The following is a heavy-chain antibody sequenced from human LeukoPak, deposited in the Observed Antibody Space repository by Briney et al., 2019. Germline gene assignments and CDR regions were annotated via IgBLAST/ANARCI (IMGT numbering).Heavy chain of an antibody. J-gene: IGHJ4*02. CDR1: GFTFSSYW. Sequence: PGGSLRLSCAASGFTFSSYWMHWVRQAPGKGLVWVSRINSDGSSTSYADSVKGRFTISRDNAKNTLYPQMNSLRAEDTAVYYCARDPKDGDYTDYWGQGTLVTVSS. CDR3: ARDPKDGDYTDY. CDR2: INSDGSST. D-gene: IGHD4-17*01. V-gene: IGHV3-74*01.